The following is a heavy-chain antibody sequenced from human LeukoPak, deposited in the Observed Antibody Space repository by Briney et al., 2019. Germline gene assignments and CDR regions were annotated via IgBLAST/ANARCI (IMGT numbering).Heavy chain of an antibody. D-gene: IGHD3-22*01. CDR3: ARRAGDYSHPYDY. CDR2: IYSGGST. CDR1: GFTFSSYE. Sequence: GGSLRLSRAASGFTFSSYEMNWVPQAPGKGLEWVSFIYSGGSTYYTDSVKGRFTISRDNSKNTLYLQMNSLRAEDTAVYYCARRAGDYSHPYDYWGQGILVTVSS. V-gene: IGHV3-53*01. J-gene: IGHJ4*02.